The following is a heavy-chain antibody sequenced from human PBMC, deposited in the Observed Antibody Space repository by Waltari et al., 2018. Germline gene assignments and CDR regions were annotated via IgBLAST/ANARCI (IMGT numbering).Heavy chain of an antibody. J-gene: IGHJ4*02. D-gene: IGHD5-18*01. V-gene: IGHV4-59*01. CDR1: GGSISRYY. Sequence: QVQLQESGPGLVKPSETLSLTCTVSGGSISRYYWSWIRQPPGKGLEWIGYIYYSGSTNYNPSLKSRVTISVDTSKNQFSLKLSSVTAADTAVYYCARTGRGYSYGLGYWGQGTLVTVSS. CDR2: IYYSGST. CDR3: ARTGRGYSYGLGY.